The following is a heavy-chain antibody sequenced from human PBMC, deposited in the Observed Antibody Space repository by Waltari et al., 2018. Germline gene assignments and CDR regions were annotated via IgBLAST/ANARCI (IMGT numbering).Heavy chain of an antibody. V-gene: IGHV3-7*04. CDR2: INKVGTQI. J-gene: IGHJ4*02. D-gene: IGHD6-19*01. CDR1: GFTFRSYW. CDR3: ARRLSSGCEY. Sequence: EVQLVESGGDLVQPGGSLRLSCAASGFTFRSYWMSWVRQAPGKGPEWWSNINKVGTQIYYLDSVKGRFTISRDNAKNTLYLQMNSLRAEDTSVDYCARRLSSGCEYWGQGALVTVSS.